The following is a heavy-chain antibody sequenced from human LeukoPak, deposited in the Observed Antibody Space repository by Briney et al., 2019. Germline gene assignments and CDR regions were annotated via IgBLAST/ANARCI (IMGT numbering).Heavy chain of an antibody. CDR2: INEGGNVK. CDR1: GFTFSAYW. D-gene: IGHD6-19*01. CDR3: ARVGKNGWDFDH. J-gene: IGHJ4*02. V-gene: IGHV3-7*01. Sequence: GGSLRLSCAASGFTFSAYWMTRVRQAPGKGLEWVANINEGGNVKFYVDSVKGRFTISRDNTKISLYLQMYSLRAEDTAVYYCARVGKNGWDFDHWGQGTLVTVSS.